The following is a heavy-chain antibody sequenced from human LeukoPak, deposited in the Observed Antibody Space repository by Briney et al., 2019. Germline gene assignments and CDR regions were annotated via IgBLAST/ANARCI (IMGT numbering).Heavy chain of an antibody. Sequence: GGSLRLSWAAFQFSFINNAMSWVRQAPGKWLEWVSGLSGDSSSIYYAASVKGRFTISRDNSKNMLYLQMNRLRAEDTAVYYCTRFRGSGSSTLYSFDYWGQGSLVTVAP. CDR3: TRFRGSGSSTLYSFDY. V-gene: IGHV3-23*01. CDR1: QFSFINNA. CDR2: LSGDSSSI. D-gene: IGHD3-10*01. J-gene: IGHJ4*02.